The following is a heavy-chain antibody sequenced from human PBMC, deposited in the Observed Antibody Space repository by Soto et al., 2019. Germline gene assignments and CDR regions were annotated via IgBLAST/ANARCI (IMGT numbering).Heavy chain of an antibody. Sequence: SGPTLVNPTQTLTLTCTFSGFSLSTSGMCVSWIRQPPGKALEWLALIDWDDDKYYSTSLKTRLTISKDTSKNQVVLTMTNMDPVDKATSYCQPIGERSSGAIDHWGQGTLVTVSS. CDR1: GFSLSTSGMC. CDR3: QPIGERSSGAIDH. J-gene: IGHJ4*02. D-gene: IGHD6-19*01. V-gene: IGHV2-70*01. CDR2: IDWDDDK.